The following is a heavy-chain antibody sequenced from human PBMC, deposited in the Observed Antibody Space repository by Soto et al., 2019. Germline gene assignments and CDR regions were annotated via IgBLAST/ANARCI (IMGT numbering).Heavy chain of an antibody. J-gene: IGHJ4*02. D-gene: IGHD3-16*02. Sequence: SETLSLTCTVSGGSISSSTYYWGWIRQPPGKGLEWIGSIYYSGSTYYNPSLKSRVTISVDTSKNQFSLKLSSVTAAETAVYFCLRHDYVWGRYRYIFPDYFDYWGQGTLVIVTS. CDR3: LRHDYVWGRYRYIFPDYFDY. CDR2: IYYSGST. CDR1: GGSISSSTYY. V-gene: IGHV4-39*01.